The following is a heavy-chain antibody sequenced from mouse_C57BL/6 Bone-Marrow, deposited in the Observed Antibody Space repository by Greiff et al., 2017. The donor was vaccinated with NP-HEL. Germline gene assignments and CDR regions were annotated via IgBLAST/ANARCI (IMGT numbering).Heavy chain of an antibody. J-gene: IGHJ2*01. V-gene: IGHV1-82*01. Sequence: QVQLQQSGPELVKPGASVKISCKAFGYAFSSSWMNWVKQRPGKGLEWIGRIYPGDGDTNYNGKFKGKATLTADKSSSTAYMQLSSLTSEDSAVYFCARYDYDGYWGQGTTLTVSS. CDR2: IYPGDGDT. CDR3: ARYDYDGY. CDR1: GYAFSSSW. D-gene: IGHD2-4*01.